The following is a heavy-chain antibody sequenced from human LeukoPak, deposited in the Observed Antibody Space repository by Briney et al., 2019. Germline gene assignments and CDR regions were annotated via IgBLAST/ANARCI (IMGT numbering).Heavy chain of an antibody. Sequence: SETLSLTCTVSGGSISRRSYYWGWIRQPPGKGLEWIGIIYSSGSTYSNPSLKSRVTISLDTSKSQLSLKLSSVTAADTAVFFRAEQGLRYFDWLFDYWGQGTLVTVSS. CDR2: IYSSGST. CDR3: AEQGLRYFDWLFDY. CDR1: GGSISRRSYY. D-gene: IGHD3-9*01. J-gene: IGHJ4*02. V-gene: IGHV4-39*01.